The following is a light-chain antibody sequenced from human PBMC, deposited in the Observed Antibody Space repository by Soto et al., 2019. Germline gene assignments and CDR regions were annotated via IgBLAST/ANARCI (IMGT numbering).Light chain of an antibody. CDR3: QQYNSYWT. J-gene: IGKJ1*01. V-gene: IGKV1-5*01. CDR2: DAS. CDR1: QSISSW. Sequence: DIQMAQSPSTRSASFIGIVTITCRASQSISSWLAWYQQKPGKAPKLLIYDASSLESGVPSRFSGSGSGTEFTLTISSLQPDDFATYYCQQYNSYWTFGQGTKVDNK.